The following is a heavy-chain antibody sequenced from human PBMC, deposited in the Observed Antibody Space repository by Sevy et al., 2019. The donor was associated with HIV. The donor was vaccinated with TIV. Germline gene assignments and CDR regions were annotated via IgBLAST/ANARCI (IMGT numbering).Heavy chain of an antibody. J-gene: IGHJ3*01. Sequence: GGSLRLSCVASGFNFRNFWMSWVRQAPGKGLECVADIKQDGSEAYDVDSMKGRFTISDDNAKNPLYLKMNSLRDEDTVMYFCVRDTEAGASIIDAWGQGTTVTVSS. CDR2: IKQDGSEA. CDR1: GFNFRNFW. CDR3: VRDTEAGASIIDA. V-gene: IGHV3-7*03. D-gene: IGHD1-26*01.